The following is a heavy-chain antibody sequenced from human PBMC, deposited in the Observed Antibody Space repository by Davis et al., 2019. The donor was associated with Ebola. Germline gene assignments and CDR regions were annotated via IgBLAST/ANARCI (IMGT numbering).Heavy chain of an antibody. V-gene: IGHV1-3*01. CDR2: INAGNGNT. J-gene: IGHJ6*02. Sequence: SVNVSCKASGYTFTSYAMHWVRQAPGQRLEWMGWINAGNGNTKYSQKFQGRVTITRDTSASTAYMELSSLRSEDTAVYYCARGYYGDYAYYYYGMDVWGQGTTVTVSS. CDR1: GYTFTSYA. CDR3: ARGYYGDYAYYYYGMDV. D-gene: IGHD4-17*01.